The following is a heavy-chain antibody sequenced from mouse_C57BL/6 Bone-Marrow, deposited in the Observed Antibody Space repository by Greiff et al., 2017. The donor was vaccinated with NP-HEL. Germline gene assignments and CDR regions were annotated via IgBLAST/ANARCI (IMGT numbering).Heavy chain of an antibody. J-gene: IGHJ1*03. CDR3: ARLVYWYFDV. V-gene: IGHV5-6*01. Sequence: EVQVVESGGDLVKPGGSLKLSCAASGFTFSSYGMSWVRQTPDKRLEWVATISSGGSYTYYPDSVKGRFTISRDNAKNTLYLQMSSLKSEDTAMYYCARLVYWYFDVWGTGTTVTVSS. CDR1: GFTFSSYG. CDR2: ISSGGSYT.